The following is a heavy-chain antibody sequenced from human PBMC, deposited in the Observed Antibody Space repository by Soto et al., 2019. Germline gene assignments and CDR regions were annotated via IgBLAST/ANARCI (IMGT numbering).Heavy chain of an antibody. CDR2: IFHSGAT. Sequence: QVQLQESGPGLVKPSETLSLTCSVSGGSTSTYYWSWIRPAPGKRLEWLGYIFHSGATNYNPSLECLVTISVDTSKSQLSLRLTSVTAADTGVYSCARALMGSFDAFDIWGQGTTVTVSS. CDR1: GGSTSTYY. D-gene: IGHD3-16*01. CDR3: ARALMGSFDAFDI. J-gene: IGHJ3*02. V-gene: IGHV4-59*01.